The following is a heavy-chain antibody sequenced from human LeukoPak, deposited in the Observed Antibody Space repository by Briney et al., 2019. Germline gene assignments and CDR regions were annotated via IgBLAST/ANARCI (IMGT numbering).Heavy chain of an antibody. CDR3: AREWGYYDFWSGGNAFDI. CDR1: GYTFTGYY. D-gene: IGHD3-3*01. Sequence: ASVKVSCKASGYTFTGYYMHWVRQAPGQGLEWMGWINPNSGGTNYAQKFQGRVTMTRDTSISTAYMELSRLRSDDTAVYYCAREWGYYDFWSGGNAFDIWGQGTMVTVSS. CDR2: INPNSGGT. V-gene: IGHV1-2*02. J-gene: IGHJ3*02.